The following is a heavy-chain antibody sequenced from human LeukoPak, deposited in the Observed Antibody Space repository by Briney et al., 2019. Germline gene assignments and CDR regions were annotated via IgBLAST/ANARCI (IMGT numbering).Heavy chain of an antibody. CDR2: IYTSGST. V-gene: IGHV4-4*07. CDR3: ARDSGTTGEVKFDP. Sequence: RSETLSLTCTVSGGSISNYWSWIRQPAGKGLEWIGRIYTSGSTTYNPSLKSGLTMSVDTSKNPFSLRLSSVTAAHTAVYYCARDSGTTGEVKFDPWGQGTLVTVSS. J-gene: IGHJ5*02. D-gene: IGHD3-10*01. CDR1: GGSISNY.